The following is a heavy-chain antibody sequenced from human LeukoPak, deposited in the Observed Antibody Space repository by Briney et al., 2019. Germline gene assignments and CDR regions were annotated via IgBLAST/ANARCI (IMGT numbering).Heavy chain of an antibody. J-gene: IGHJ4*02. CDR3: TRDFGSGVVVTAIVD. D-gene: IGHD2-21*02. V-gene: IGHV3-23*01. CDR1: GFTFSSYA. CDR2: ISGSGGST. Sequence: GGSPRLSCAASGFTFSSYAMSWVRQAPGKGLEWVSAISGSGGSTYYADSVKGRFTISRDNAKNSLFLQMNSLRAEDTATYYCTRDFGSGVVVTAIVDWGQGTLVTVSS.